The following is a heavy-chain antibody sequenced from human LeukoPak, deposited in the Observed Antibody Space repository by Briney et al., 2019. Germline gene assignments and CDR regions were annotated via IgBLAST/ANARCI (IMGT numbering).Heavy chain of an antibody. CDR3: ARDVAYNAFDY. D-gene: IGHD1-14*01. CDR2: INPDGSAK. Sequence: PGGSLGLSCAASGFTFSTSWMTWVRQAPGKGLEWVANINPDGSAKNYVGFVQGRFTISRDNAKNSVYLQMSSLRAEDTAVYFCARDVAYNAFDYWGQGTLVTVSS. V-gene: IGHV3-7*01. CDR1: GFTFSTSW. J-gene: IGHJ4*02.